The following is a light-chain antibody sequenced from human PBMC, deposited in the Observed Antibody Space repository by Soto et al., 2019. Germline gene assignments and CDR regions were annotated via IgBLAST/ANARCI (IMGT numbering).Light chain of an antibody. V-gene: IGLV2-8*01. CDR2: EVN. CDR3: TSYAGGNNV. CDR1: SRDVGGYNY. J-gene: IGLJ1*01. Sequence: QSVLTQPPSASGSPGQSVTISCTGTSRDVGGYNYVSWYQQHPGKVPKLMVYEVNKRPSGVPDRFSGSKSGNTASLTVSGFQAEDEADYYCTSYAGGNNVFGTGTKLTVL.